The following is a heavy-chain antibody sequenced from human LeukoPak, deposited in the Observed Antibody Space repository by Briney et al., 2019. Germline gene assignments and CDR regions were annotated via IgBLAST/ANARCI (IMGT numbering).Heavy chain of an antibody. CDR3: AKDGNYGSGSYSPLYFDY. CDR2: ISRNSGSI. J-gene: IGHJ4*02. D-gene: IGHD3-10*01. V-gene: IGHV3-9*01. CDR1: GFTFDDYA. Sequence: GGSLRLSCAASGFTFDDYAMHWVRQAPGKGLEWVSGISRNSGSIGYADSVKGRFTISRDNAKNSLYLQMNSLRAEDTALYYCAKDGNYGSGSYSPLYFDYWGQGTLVTVSS.